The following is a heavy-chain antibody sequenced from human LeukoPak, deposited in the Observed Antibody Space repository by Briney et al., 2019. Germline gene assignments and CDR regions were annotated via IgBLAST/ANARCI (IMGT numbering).Heavy chain of an antibody. CDR3: ARFGSLREPIHDY. Sequence: SETLSLTCTVSGGSLSSYYWSWIRQPPGKGLEWIGYIYYSGSTYYNPSLRSRVTISVDTSKNQFPLKLSSVTAADTAMYYCARFGSLREPIHDYWGQGTLVTVSS. CDR2: IYYSGST. D-gene: IGHD3-16*01. J-gene: IGHJ4*02. CDR1: GGSLSSYY. V-gene: IGHV4-59*01.